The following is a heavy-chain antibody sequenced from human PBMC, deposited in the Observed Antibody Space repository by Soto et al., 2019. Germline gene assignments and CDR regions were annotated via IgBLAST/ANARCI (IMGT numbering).Heavy chain of an antibody. D-gene: IGHD3-22*01. CDR1: GFTFSNAW. CDR2: IKSKTDGETR. CDR3: TTGTHYSDLRVFDY. V-gene: IGHV3-15*07. J-gene: IGHJ4*01. Sequence: PGGSLRLSCAGSGFTFSNAWMNWVRQAPGKGLEWVGRIKSKTDGETRDYAAPVKGRFTISRDDSKNTVYLHVNSLKTEDTAVYYCTTGTHYSDLRVFDYWGRGNLVTVSS.